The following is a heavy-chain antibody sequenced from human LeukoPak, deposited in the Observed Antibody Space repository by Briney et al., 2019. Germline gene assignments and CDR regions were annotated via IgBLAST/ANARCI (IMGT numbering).Heavy chain of an antibody. Sequence: SQTLSLTCTVSGGSISSGDYYWSWIRQPPGKGLEWIGYIYYSGSTYYNPSLKSRVTISVDTSKNQFSLKLSSVTAADTAVYYCARDHQLLDYYYYYGMDVWGQGTTVTVSS. CDR1: GGSISSGDYY. CDR3: ARDHQLLDYYYYYGMDV. V-gene: IGHV4-30-4*08. D-gene: IGHD2-2*01. J-gene: IGHJ6*02. CDR2: IYYSGST.